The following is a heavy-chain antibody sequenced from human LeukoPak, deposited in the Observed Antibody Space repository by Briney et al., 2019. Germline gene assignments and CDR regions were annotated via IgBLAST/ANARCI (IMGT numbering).Heavy chain of an antibody. CDR3: AATPPIQYYFDY. J-gene: IGHJ4*02. V-gene: IGHV3-21*01. Sequence: GGSLRLSCAASGFTLSSYSMNWVRQAPGKGLEWVSSISSSSSYIYYADSVKGRFTISRDNAKNSLYLQMNSLRAEDMAVYYCAATPPIQYYFDYWGQGTLVTVSS. CDR2: ISSSSSYI. CDR1: GFTLSSYS.